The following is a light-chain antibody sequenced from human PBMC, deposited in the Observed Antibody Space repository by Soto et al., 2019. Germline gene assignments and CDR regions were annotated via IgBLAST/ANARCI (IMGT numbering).Light chain of an antibody. Sequence: AIQLTQSPSSLSASIGDRVTITCRARQGIGSALAWYQQAPGKPPKLLIFDGSTLENGVPSRFSGGGSRTDFTLTISSLQPEDFATYYCLLFNTYPQAFGGGTKVEIK. J-gene: IGKJ4*01. CDR3: LLFNTYPQA. CDR1: QGIGSA. CDR2: DGS. V-gene: IGKV1-13*02.